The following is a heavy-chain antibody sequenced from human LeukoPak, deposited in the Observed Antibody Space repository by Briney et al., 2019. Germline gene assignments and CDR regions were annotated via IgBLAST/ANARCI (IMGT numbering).Heavy chain of an antibody. CDR2: ISAYNGNT. D-gene: IGHD3-22*01. CDR1: GYTFTSYG. Sequence: ASVKVSCKASGYTFTSYGILWVRQAPGQGLEWMGWISAYNGNTNYAQKLQGRVTMTTDTSTSTAYMELSSLRSEDTAVYYCARQGPTYYDSSGYYYAEDYYMDVWGKGTTVTVSS. CDR3: ARQGPTYYDSSGYYYAEDYYMDV. V-gene: IGHV1-18*01. J-gene: IGHJ6*03.